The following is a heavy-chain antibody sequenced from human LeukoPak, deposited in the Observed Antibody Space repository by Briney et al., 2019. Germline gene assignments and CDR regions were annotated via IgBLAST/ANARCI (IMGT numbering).Heavy chain of an antibody. CDR1: GGTFSSYS. V-gene: IGHV1-69*02. J-gene: IGHJ5*02. CDR3: ARTTGTPDGNWFDP. D-gene: IGHD1-1*01. Sequence: SVKVSCKASGGTFSSYSISWGRQALEQGLEWRGRISPILGIANYAQKVQGRLTLTADKSTSTTYMELSSLNSEDTAVYYCARTTGTPDGNWFDPWGQGTLVTVSS. CDR2: ISPILGIA.